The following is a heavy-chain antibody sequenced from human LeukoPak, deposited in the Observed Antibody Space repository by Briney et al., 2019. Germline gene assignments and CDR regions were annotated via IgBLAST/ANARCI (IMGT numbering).Heavy chain of an antibody. CDR2: ISAYNGNT. CDR3: ARDVGWDYDSSGSGLDY. V-gene: IGHV1-18*01. J-gene: IGHJ4*02. CDR1: GGTFSNYA. D-gene: IGHD3-22*01. Sequence: ASVKVSCKASGGTFSNYAIDWVRQAPGQGLEWMGWISAYNGNTNYAQKLQGRVTMTTDTSTSTAYMELRSLRSDDTAVYYCARDVGWDYDSSGSGLDYWGQGTLVTVSS.